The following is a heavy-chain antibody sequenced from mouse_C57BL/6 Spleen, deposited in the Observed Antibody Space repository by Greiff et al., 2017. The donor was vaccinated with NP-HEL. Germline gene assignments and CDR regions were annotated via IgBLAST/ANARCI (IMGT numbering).Heavy chain of an antibody. CDR2: ISYDGSN. CDR3: ARGDDGYFYVDY. Sequence: EVKLQESGPGLVKPSQSLSLTCSVTGYSITSGYYWNWIRQFPGNKLEWMGYISYDGSNNYNPSLKNRISITRDTSKNQFFLKLNSVTTEDTATYYCARGDDGYFYVDYWGQGTTLTVAS. CDR1: GYSITSGYY. D-gene: IGHD2-3*01. J-gene: IGHJ2*01. V-gene: IGHV3-6*01.